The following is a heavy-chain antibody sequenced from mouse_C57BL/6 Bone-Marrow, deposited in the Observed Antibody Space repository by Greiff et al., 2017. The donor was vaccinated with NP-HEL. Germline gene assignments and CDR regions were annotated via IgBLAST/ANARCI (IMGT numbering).Heavy chain of an antibody. V-gene: IGHV5-12*01. J-gene: IGHJ1*03. CDR3: ARPDYYGSSVWYFDV. CDR2: ISNGGGST. CDR1: GFTFSDYY. Sequence: EVMLVESGGGLVQPGGSLKLSCAASGFTFSDYYMYWVRQTPEKRLEWVAYISNGGGSTYYPDTVKGRFTISRDNAKNTLYLQMSRLKSEDTAMYYCARPDYYGSSVWYFDVWGTGTTVTVSS. D-gene: IGHD1-1*01.